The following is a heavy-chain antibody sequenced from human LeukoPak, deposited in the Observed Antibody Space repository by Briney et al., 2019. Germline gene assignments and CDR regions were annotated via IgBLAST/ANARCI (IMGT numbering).Heavy chain of an antibody. CDR3: ARYEWELLPYFDH. CDR2: ISSSSSTI. D-gene: IGHD1-26*01. J-gene: IGHJ4*02. Sequence: GGSLRLSCAASGFTFSSYNMNWVRQAPGKGLEWVSYISSSSSTIYYADSVKGRFTISRDNAKNSLYLQMNSLRAEDTALYCCARYEWELLPYFDHWGQGTLVTVSS. V-gene: IGHV3-48*04. CDR1: GFTFSSYN.